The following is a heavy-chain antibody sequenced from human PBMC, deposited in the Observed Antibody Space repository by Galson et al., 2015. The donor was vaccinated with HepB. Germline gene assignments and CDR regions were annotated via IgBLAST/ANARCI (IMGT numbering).Heavy chain of an antibody. V-gene: IGHV5-51*01. J-gene: IGHJ5*02. CDR1: GSTFTNHW. D-gene: IGHD2-15*01. CDR2: IYPGDSTT. CDR3: ARRGLSYCRGGSCFSGWFDP. Sequence: QSGAAVKKPGDSLKIPCTGSGSTFTNHWIVWVRQMPGKGLEWVGIIYPGDSTTKYSPSFQGQVTISADKSISTAYLQWRSLKASDTAIYYCARRGLSYCRGGSCFSGWFDPWGQGTLVTVSS.